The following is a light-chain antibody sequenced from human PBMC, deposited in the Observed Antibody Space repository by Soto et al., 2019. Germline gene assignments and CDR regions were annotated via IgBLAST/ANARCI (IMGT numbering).Light chain of an antibody. Sequence: DIQMTQSPSTLSASVGDRVTITCRASQSISSWLAWYQQKPGKAPKLLIYKASSLESGVPSRFSGSGSGTEFTLTISSLQPDDFATYYCLQYNSYNPYTFGQGTKLEIK. CDR1: QSISSW. J-gene: IGKJ2*01. CDR2: KAS. V-gene: IGKV1-5*03. CDR3: LQYNSYNPYT.